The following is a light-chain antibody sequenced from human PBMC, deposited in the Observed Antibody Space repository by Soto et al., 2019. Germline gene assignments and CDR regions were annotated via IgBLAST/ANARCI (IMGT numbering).Light chain of an antibody. J-gene: IGLJ2*01. V-gene: IGLV3-21*02. CDR3: QVWDSTIDHVV. Sequence: SSELTQPPSVSVAPGQQKKKTCGGNDIGSKSVHWYQQRPGQAPFLVVYDDSDRPSGIPERFSGSNSGSTATLTISRVEAGDEADYFCQVWDSTIDHVVFGGGTKVTVL. CDR1: DIGSKS. CDR2: DDS.